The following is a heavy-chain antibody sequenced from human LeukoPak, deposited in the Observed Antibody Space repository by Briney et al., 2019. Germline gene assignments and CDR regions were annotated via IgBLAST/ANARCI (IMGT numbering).Heavy chain of an antibody. J-gene: IGHJ4*02. Sequence: ASVKVSCKASGYTFTSYDMHWVRQAPGQGLEWMGILNPSNSRTIYAQKFQGRVTMTRDTSTSTVCMELSSLRSEDTAVYYCARGGDQSFDSWGQGTLVTVSS. V-gene: IGHV1-46*01. CDR2: LNPSNSRT. CDR1: GYTFTSYD. CDR3: ARGGDQSFDS.